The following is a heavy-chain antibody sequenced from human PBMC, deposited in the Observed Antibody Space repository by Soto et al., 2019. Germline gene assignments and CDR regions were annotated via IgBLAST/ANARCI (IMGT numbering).Heavy chain of an antibody. CDR2: ISDDGSNK. V-gene: IGHV3-30-3*01. CDR1: GFTFNTDT. CDR3: ARESIYYDTSGFSLYYFDY. J-gene: IGHJ4*02. D-gene: IGHD3-22*01. Sequence: GGSLRLSCAASGFTFNTDTMHWVRQAPGKGLEWVALISDDGSNKHYADSVKGRFSISRDNSKNTLYLQLNSLRPEDTAVYYCARESIYYDTSGFSLYYFDYWGQGSLVTVSS.